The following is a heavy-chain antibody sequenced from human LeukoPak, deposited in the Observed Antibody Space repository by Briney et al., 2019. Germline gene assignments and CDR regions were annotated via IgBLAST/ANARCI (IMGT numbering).Heavy chain of an antibody. J-gene: IGHJ4*02. CDR2: INPSCGST. V-gene: IGHV1-46*01. CDR1: GYTFTSYY. CDR3: ARSRMATIDGGFFDY. Sequence: GASVKVSCKASGYTFTSYYMHWVRQAPGQGVEWMGIINPSCGSTSYAQKFQGRVTMTRDMSTSTVYMELSSLRSEDTAVYYCARSRMATIDGGFFDYWGEGPLVTVS. D-gene: IGHD5-24*01.